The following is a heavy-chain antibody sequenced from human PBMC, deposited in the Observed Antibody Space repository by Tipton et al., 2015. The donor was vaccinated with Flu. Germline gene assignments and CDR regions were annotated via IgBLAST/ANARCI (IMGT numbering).Heavy chain of an antibody. V-gene: IGHV5-51*01. CDR2: IYPDDSDT. CDR1: GDSFISYW. CDR3: ARQDCSSSTCYIDY. Sequence: QLVQSGAEVKKPGESLKISCKGSGDSFISYWIGWVRQMPGKGLEWMGIIYPDDSDTRYSPPFQGQVTISADKSSSTAYLQWSSLKASDTAMYYCARQDCSSSTCYIDYWGQGTLVTVPS. J-gene: IGHJ4*02. D-gene: IGHD2-2*02.